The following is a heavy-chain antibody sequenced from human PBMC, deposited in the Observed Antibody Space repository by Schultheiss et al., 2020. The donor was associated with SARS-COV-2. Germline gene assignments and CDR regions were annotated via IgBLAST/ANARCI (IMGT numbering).Heavy chain of an antibody. V-gene: IGHV3-9*01. CDR2: ISWNSGSI. Sequence: GGSLRLSCAASGFTFDDYAMHWVRQAPGKGLEWVSGISWNSGSIGYADSVKGRFTISRDNAKNSLYLQMNSLRAEDTAVYYCAREYERWKNYYYYYGMDVWGQGTTVTVSS. D-gene: IGHD1-1*01. CDR1: GFTFDDYA. J-gene: IGHJ6*02. CDR3: AREYERWKNYYYYYGMDV.